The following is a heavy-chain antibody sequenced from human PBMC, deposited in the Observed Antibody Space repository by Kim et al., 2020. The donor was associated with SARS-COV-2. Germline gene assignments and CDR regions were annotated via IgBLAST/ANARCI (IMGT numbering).Heavy chain of an antibody. CDR2: IYYSGRN. V-gene: IGHV4-59*08. D-gene: IGHD2-2*01. Sequence: SETLSLTCTVSGGSISSYYWSWIRQPPGKGLEWIGYIYYSGRNNYNPSLKSRVTISVDTSKNQFSLKLSSVTAADTAVYYCARSPIVVVPAAMWFDPWG. CDR3: ARSPIVVVPAAMWFDP. J-gene: IGHJ5*02. CDR1: GGSISSYY.